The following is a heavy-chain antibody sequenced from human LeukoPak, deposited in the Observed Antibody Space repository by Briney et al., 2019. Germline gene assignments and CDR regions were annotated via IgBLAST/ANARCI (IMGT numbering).Heavy chain of an antibody. CDR3: ARDFGIAAAETYFDY. CDR2: INPSGGST. Sequence: GASVKVSCKASGYTFTTYYMHWVRQAPGQGLEWMGIINPSGGSTSYAQKFQDRVTMTRDTSTSTVYMELSSLRSEDTAAYYCARDFGIAAAETYFDYWGQGTLVTVSS. V-gene: IGHV1-46*01. D-gene: IGHD6-13*01. CDR1: GYTFTTYY. J-gene: IGHJ4*02.